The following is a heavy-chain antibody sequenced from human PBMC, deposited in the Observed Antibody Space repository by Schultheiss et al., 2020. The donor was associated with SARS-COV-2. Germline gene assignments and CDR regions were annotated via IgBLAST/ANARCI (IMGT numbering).Heavy chain of an antibody. D-gene: IGHD6-19*01. Sequence: GESLKISCAASGFTFSSYEMNWVRQAPGKGLEWVSYISSSGSTIYYADSVKGRFTISRDNSRNTLYLQMSSLRAEDTAVYYCAKDFSEQWLVLIDPWGQGTLVTVSS. V-gene: IGHV3-48*03. CDR3: AKDFSEQWLVLIDP. CDR2: ISSSGSTI. J-gene: IGHJ5*02. CDR1: GFTFSSYE.